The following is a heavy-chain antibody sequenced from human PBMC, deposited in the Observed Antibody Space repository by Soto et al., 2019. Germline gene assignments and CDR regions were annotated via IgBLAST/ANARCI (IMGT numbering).Heavy chain of an antibody. CDR2: IWYDGSNK. J-gene: IGHJ3*02. CDR3: ARAGYVTYRGGSGSHIAHDAFDI. D-gene: IGHD3-10*01. Sequence: GGSLRLSCAASGFTFSSYGMHRVRQAPGKGLEWVAVIWYDGSNKYYADSVKGLFTISRDNSKNTLYLQINSLRAEDTAVYYCARAGYVTYRGGSGSHIAHDAFDIWGQGTMVTVSS. CDR1: GFTFSSYG. V-gene: IGHV3-33*01.